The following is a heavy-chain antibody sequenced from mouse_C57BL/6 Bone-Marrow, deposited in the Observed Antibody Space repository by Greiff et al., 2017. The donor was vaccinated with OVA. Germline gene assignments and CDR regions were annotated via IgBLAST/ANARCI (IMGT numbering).Heavy chain of an antibody. CDR3: ARGDDYDDFDY. V-gene: IGHV5-16*01. D-gene: IGHD2-4*01. Sequence: DVMLVESAGGLVQPGSSTKLSCTAPGFTFRDYYMAWVRPVPEKGLEWVANINYDGSSTYYLDSLKSRFIIPRDNAKNILYLQMSSLKSEDTATYYCARGDDYDDFDYWGQGTTLTVSS. CDR1: GFTFRDYY. J-gene: IGHJ2*01. CDR2: INYDGSST.